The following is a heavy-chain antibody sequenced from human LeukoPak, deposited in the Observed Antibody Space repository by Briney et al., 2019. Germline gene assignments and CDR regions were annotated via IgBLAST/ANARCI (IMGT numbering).Heavy chain of an antibody. D-gene: IGHD1-26*01. CDR2: ISSSSDSI. J-gene: IGHJ4*02. Sequence: GGSLRLSCAASGFTFSSYGMNWLRQAPGKRLEWVSYISSSSDSIYYADSVKGRFTISRDNAENSLYLQMNSLRDEDTAVYYCARDTVVGAGGAYYFDYWGQGTLVTVSS. V-gene: IGHV3-48*02. CDR3: ARDTVVGAGGAYYFDY. CDR1: GFTFSSYG.